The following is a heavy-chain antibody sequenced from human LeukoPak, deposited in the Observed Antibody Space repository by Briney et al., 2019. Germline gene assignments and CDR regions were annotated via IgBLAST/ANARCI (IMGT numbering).Heavy chain of an antibody. CDR1: GFTFSSYA. J-gene: IGHJ6*02. CDR2: ISYDGSNK. CDR3: ASTQHWANYYRHGMDV. V-gene: IGHV3-30-3*01. Sequence: GRSLRLSCAASGFTFSSYAMHWVRQAPGKGLEWVAVISYDGSNKYYADSVKGRFTISRDNSKNTLYLQMNSLRAEDTAVYYCASTQHWANYYRHGMDVWGQGTTVTVSS. D-gene: IGHD3-16*01.